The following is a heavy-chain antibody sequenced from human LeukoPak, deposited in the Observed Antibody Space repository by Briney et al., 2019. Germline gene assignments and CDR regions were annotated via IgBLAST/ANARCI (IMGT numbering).Heavy chain of an antibody. CDR2: IKSKSDGGTT. V-gene: IGHV3-15*01. CDR1: GFTFSNDW. Sequence: GGSLRLSCAASGFTFSNDWMSWVRQAPGKGLEWVGRIKSKSDGGTTDYSATVKGRFTISRDDSINTLYLQMNSLITEETAVYYCNTGEPQNRQTYYYGSGSYFPLGYWGQGTLVTVSS. J-gene: IGHJ4*02. CDR3: NTGEPQNRQTYYYGSGSYFPLGY. D-gene: IGHD3-10*01.